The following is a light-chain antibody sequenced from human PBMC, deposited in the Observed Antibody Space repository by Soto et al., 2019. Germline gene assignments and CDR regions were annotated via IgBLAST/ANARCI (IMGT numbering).Light chain of an antibody. V-gene: IGLV2-8*01. CDR1: SSDVGGYNY. Sequence: QSALTQPPSASGSPGQSVTISCTGTSSDVGGYNYVSWYQQHPGKAPKLMIYEVSKRRSGVPDRFSGSKSGNTASLTVSGLHADDEADYYCSSYAGSLFVFGTGTKLTVL. J-gene: IGLJ1*01. CDR2: EVS. CDR3: SSYAGSLFV.